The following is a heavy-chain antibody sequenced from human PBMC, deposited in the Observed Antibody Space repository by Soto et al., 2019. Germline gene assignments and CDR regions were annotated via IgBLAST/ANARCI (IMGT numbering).Heavy chain of an antibody. Sequence: PSQTLSLPGAITGDSVSSNSAGWSWVRQSPSRGLEWLGRTYYRSKWYYEYAVSVRGRITINPDTSKNQYSLQLNSVTPEDTAVYFCARGEQYSGRIFDYWGQGTLVTVSS. CDR1: GDSVSSNSAG. CDR3: ARGEQYSGRIFDY. J-gene: IGHJ4*01. CDR2: TYYRSKWYY. D-gene: IGHD1-26*01. V-gene: IGHV6-1*01.